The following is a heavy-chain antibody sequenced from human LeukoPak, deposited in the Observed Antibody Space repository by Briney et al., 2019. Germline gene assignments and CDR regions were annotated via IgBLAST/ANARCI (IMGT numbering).Heavy chain of an antibody. CDR3: TRGYSSSWYEGVDY. Sequence: GGSLRLSCTASGFTFGDYAMSWFRQAPGKGLEWVGFIRSKAYGGTTEYAASVKGRFTISRDDSKSIAYLQMNSLKTEDTAVYYCTRGYSSSWYEGVDYWGQGTLVTVSS. J-gene: IGHJ4*02. CDR1: GFTFGDYA. CDR2: IRSKAYGGTT. D-gene: IGHD6-13*01. V-gene: IGHV3-49*03.